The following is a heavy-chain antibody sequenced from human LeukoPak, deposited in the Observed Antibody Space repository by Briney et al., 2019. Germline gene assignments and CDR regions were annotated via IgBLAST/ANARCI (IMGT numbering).Heavy chain of an antibody. V-gene: IGHV3-30*04. J-gene: IGHJ4*02. CDR1: AFTFSSYA. CDR2: ISYDGSNK. D-gene: IGHD6-19*01. Sequence: PGGSLRLSCAASAFTFSSYAMHWVRRAPGKGLEWVAAISYDGSNKNYAESVKGRFTISRDNSKNTLYLQMNSLRAEDTAVYYCARGVRIAVAGNIDYWGQGTLVTVSS. CDR3: ARGVRIAVAGNIDY.